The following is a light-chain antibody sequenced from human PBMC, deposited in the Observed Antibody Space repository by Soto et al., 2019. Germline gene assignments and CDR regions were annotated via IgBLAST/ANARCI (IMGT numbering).Light chain of an antibody. CDR3: MQALQTPIT. CDR2: LGS. V-gene: IGKV2-28*01. CDR1: QSLLHSNGYNF. Sequence: DIVMTQSPLSLPVTPGEPASISCRSSQSLLHSNGYNFLDWYLQKPGQSPQLLIYLGSNRASGVPDRFSGSESVTDFTLKISRVEAEDVGVYYCMQALQTPITFGQGTRLEIK. J-gene: IGKJ5*01.